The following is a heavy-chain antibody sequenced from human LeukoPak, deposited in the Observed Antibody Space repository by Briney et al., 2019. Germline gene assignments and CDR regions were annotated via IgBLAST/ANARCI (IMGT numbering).Heavy chain of an antibody. CDR1: GFTLSSYA. J-gene: IGHJ4*02. V-gene: IGHV3-23*01. D-gene: IGHD3-16*01. CDR3: AKDGGDSPGHELFDY. Sequence: PGGSLRLSCAGSGFTLSSYAMSWVRQAPGRGPEWVSLISSAGVTYYADSAKGRFTISRDNSKNTMFLEMNSLRAEDTAVYYCAKDGGDSPGHELFDYRGQGTLATVSS. CDR2: ISSAGVT.